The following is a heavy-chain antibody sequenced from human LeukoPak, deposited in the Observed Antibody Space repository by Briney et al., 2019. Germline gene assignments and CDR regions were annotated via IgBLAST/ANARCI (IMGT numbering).Heavy chain of an antibody. D-gene: IGHD5-24*01. Sequence: GGSLRLSCAASGFTVSSNYMSWVRQAPGKGLEWVSVIYSGGSTYYADSVKGRFTISRDNSKNTLYLQMNSLRAEDTAVYYCARERWLQSVFDYWGQGTLVTVSS. CDR1: GFTVSSNY. J-gene: IGHJ4*02. CDR2: IYSGGST. V-gene: IGHV3-53*05. CDR3: ARERWLQSVFDY.